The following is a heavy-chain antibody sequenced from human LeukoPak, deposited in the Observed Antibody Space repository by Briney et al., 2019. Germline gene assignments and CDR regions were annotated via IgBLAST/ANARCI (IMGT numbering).Heavy chain of an antibody. CDR1: GVIFSNYD. D-gene: IGHD6-13*01. CDR2: IGTAGDT. V-gene: IGHV3-13*01. J-gene: IGHJ5*02. Sequence: PGGSLRLSCAASGVIFSNYDMHWVRQAAGKGLEWVSGIGTAGDTYYPGSVKGRFTISRENAKNSLYLHMNSLSAGDTAMYYCASSPAYSSSWYAIDTWSQGTLVTVSS. CDR3: ASSPAYSSSWYAIDT.